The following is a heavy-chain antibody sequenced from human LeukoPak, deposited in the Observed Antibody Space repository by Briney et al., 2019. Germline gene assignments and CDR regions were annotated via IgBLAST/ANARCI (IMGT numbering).Heavy chain of an antibody. D-gene: IGHD3-22*01. CDR3: ANGDSSGYYYFDY. J-gene: IGHJ4*02. V-gene: IGHV1-24*01. CDR1: GYTLTELS. Sequence: ASVKVSCKVSGYTLTELSMHWVRQAPGKGLEWMGGFDPEDGETIYAQKFQGRVTMTEDTSTDTAYMKLSSPRSEDTAVYYCANGDSSGYYYFDYWGQGTLVTVSS. CDR2: FDPEDGET.